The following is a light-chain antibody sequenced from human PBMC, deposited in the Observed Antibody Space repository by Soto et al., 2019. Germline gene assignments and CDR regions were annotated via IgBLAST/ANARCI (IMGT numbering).Light chain of an antibody. J-gene: IGKJ2*01. CDR2: SAS. Sequence: DIQMTQSPSSLSASVGDRVTITCRASQNIIRSLNWYQHKPGKAPKILIYSASKLQTGVPSRFSGSGSGTDFTLTITSLQPEDFATYYCQHSQNTPLYTFGQGTTLEIK. V-gene: IGKV1-39*01. CDR3: QHSQNTPLYT. CDR1: QNIIRS.